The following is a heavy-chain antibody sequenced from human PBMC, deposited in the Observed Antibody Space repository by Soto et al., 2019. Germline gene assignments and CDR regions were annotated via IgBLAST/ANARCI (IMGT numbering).Heavy chain of an antibody. D-gene: IGHD6-19*01. V-gene: IGHV3-23*01. CDR3: ARTDKYNSQSSGWANRFDY. J-gene: IGHJ4*02. Sequence: EVQLLESGGDLVQPGGSLRLSCAASGFIFSNYAMTWVRQAPGKGPEWVSTFTNGGSTYYRDTVKGRFTISRDNSKNTLYLQMNSLRAEDTAVYYCARTDKYNSQSSGWANRFDYWGQGTLVTVSS. CDR2: FTNGGST. CDR1: GFIFSNYA.